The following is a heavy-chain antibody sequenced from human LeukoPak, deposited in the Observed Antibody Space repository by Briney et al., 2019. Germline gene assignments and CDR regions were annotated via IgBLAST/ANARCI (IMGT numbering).Heavy chain of an antibody. CDR1: GFTFSGYS. D-gene: IGHD3-22*01. CDR2: FGTRSTSV. J-gene: IGHJ4*02. V-gene: IGHV3-21*04. Sequence: GGSLRLSCTASGFTFSGYSMNWIRQAPGKGLEWVSSFGTRSTSVYHAGSVKGRFTISRDNSKNTLYLQMNSLRAEDTAVYYCARVDSSGYYYGGSFDYWGQGTLVTVSS. CDR3: ARVDSSGYYYGGSFDY.